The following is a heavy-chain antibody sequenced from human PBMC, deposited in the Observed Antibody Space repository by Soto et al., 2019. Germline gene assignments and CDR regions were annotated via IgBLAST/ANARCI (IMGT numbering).Heavy chain of an antibody. J-gene: IGHJ4*02. V-gene: IGHV1-18*01. CDR1: GYTFTSYG. CDR2: ISAYNGNT. CDR3: ARDFAPYYDNLTGVFDY. Sequence: QVQLVQSGAEVKKPGASVKVSCKASGYTFTSYGISWVRQAPGQGLEWMGWISAYNGNTNYAQKLQGRVTMTTDTSTSTAYMELRSLRSDDTAVYYCARDFAPYYDNLTGVFDYWGQGTLVTVSS. D-gene: IGHD3-9*01.